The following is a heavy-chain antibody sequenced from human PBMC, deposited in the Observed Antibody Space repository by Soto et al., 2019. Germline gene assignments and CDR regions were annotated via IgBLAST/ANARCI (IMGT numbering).Heavy chain of an antibody. Sequence: GGSLRLSCAASGFTFSDYYMSWIRQAPGKGLEWVSYIRSSGSTIYYADSVKGRFTISRDNAKNSLYLQMNSLRAEDTAVYYCARLTVTTMDYFDYWGQGTLVTVSS. CDR2: IRSSGSTI. J-gene: IGHJ4*02. CDR1: GFTFSDYY. D-gene: IGHD4-17*01. CDR3: ARLTVTTMDYFDY. V-gene: IGHV3-11*01.